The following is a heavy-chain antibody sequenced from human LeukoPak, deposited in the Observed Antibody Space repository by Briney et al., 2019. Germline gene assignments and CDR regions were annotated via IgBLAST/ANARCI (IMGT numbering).Heavy chain of an antibody. CDR2: IYDSGST. CDR3: ARDVHYGAAIDGGRWFDP. V-gene: IGHV4-30-4*08. Sequence: SETLSLTCTVSGGSISSGDSYWSWIRQPPGKGLEWIGYIYDSGSTYYNSSLKSRLTISVDTSKNQFSLRLRSVTATDTAVYYCARDVHYGAAIDGGRWFDPWGQGILVTVSS. CDR1: GGSISSGDSY. D-gene: IGHD6-25*01. J-gene: IGHJ5*02.